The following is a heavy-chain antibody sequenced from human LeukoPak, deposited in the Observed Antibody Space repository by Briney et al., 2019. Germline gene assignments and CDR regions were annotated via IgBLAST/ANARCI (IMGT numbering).Heavy chain of an antibody. V-gene: IGHV3-43*01. D-gene: IGHD3-22*01. CDR2: ISWDGGSK. CDR1: GFTFDDCT. J-gene: IGHJ4*02. Sequence: GGSLRLSCAASGFTFDDCTMHWVRQAPGKGLEWVSLISWDGGSKYYADSVRGRFTISRDNSKISLYLQMNSLRTEDTALYYCAKDVKYYYDSSGYYGGFDYWGQGTLVTVSS. CDR3: AKDVKYYYDSSGYYGGFDY.